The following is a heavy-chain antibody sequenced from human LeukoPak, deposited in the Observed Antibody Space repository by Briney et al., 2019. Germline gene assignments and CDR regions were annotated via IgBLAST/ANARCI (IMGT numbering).Heavy chain of an antibody. CDR1: GGSINTYH. V-gene: IGHV4-4*07. Sequence: SETLSLTCTVSGGSINTYHWSWIRQPAGKGLEWVGRVYTSGNTNYNPSLKSRVTMSVDTSKNQFSLKLSSVTAADTAVYYCARARYSYGSFGYWGQGTLVTVSS. J-gene: IGHJ4*02. CDR3: ARARYSYGSFGY. D-gene: IGHD5-18*01. CDR2: VYTSGNT.